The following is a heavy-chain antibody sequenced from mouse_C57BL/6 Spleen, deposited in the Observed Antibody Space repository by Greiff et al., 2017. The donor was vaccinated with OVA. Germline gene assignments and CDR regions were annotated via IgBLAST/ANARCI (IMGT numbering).Heavy chain of an antibody. D-gene: IGHD1-1*01. CDR2: INPNNGGT. J-gene: IGHJ2*01. V-gene: IGHV1-18*01. Sequence: VQLKQSGPELVKPGASVKIPCKASGYTFTDYNMDWVKQSHGKSLEWIGDINPNNGGTIYNQKFKGKATLTVDKSSSTADMELRSLTSEDTAVYYCARRGKNTTVFDYWGQGTTLTVSS. CDR3: ARRGKNTTVFDY. CDR1: GYTFTDYN.